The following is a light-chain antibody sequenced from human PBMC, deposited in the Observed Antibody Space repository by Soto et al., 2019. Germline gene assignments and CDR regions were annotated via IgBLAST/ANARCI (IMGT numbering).Light chain of an antibody. J-gene: IGKJ1*01. V-gene: IGKV3-20*01. Sequence: EIVLTQSPGTLSLSPGERATLSYRASQTVSSTYLVWYQQKPGQAPRLLIYGASSRAPGVSDRFSGSGSGTDITLTISRLEPEDFAVYYCHQCGNSWWTFGQGTKVEIK. CDR3: HQCGNSWWT. CDR2: GAS. CDR1: QTVSSTY.